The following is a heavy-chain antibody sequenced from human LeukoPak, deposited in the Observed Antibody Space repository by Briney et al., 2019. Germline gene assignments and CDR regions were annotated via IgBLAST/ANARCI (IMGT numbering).Heavy chain of an antibody. D-gene: IGHD3-22*01. CDR2: FDPEDGET. V-gene: IGHV1-24*01. CDR1: GYTLTGLS. J-gene: IGHJ5*02. Sequence: WASVKVSCKVSGYTLTGLSMHWVRQAPGKGLEWMGGFDPEDGETIYAQKFQGRVTMTEDTSADTAYMELSSLRSEDTAVYYCATVRYYDSSGYPGFDPWGQGTLVTVSS. CDR3: ATVRYYDSSGYPGFDP.